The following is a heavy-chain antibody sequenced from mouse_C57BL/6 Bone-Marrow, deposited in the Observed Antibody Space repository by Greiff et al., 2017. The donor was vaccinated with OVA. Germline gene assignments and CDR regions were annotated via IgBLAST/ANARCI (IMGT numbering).Heavy chain of an antibody. CDR2: INPSTGGT. V-gene: IGHV1-42*01. Sequence: DVKLVESGPELVKPGASVKISCKASGYSFTGYYMNWVKQSPEKSLEWIGEINPSTGGTTYNQKFKAKATLTVDKSSSTAYMQLKRLTSEDSAVYYCARDSRRYFDYWGQGTTLTVSS. CDR1: GYSFTGYY. CDR3: ARDSRRYFDY. J-gene: IGHJ2*01.